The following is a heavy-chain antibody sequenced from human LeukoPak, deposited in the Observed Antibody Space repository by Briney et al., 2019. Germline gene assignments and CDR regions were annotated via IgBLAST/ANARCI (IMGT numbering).Heavy chain of an antibody. J-gene: IGHJ4*02. Sequence: GGSLRLSCAASGFTFSSYWMHWVRQAPGKGLVWVSRINTDGSSTSYADSVQGRFTISRDNSKNTLYLQMNSLRAEDTAVYYCAKGDVLRYFDWLPNPLGFDYWGQGTLVTVSS. CDR3: AKGDVLRYFDWLPNPLGFDY. CDR1: GFTFSSYW. V-gene: IGHV3-74*01. CDR2: INTDGSST. D-gene: IGHD3-9*01.